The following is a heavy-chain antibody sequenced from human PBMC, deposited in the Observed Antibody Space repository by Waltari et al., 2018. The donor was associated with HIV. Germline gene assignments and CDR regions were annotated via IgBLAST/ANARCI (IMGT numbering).Heavy chain of an antibody. CDR1: GFTFDDYA. J-gene: IGHJ4*02. V-gene: IGHV3-9*01. D-gene: IGHD3-9*01. CDR2: SSWNSGST. CDR3: AKGAQYYDILTGSPDYFDY. Sequence: EVQLVESGGGLVQPGRSLRLSCAASGFTFDDYAMHWVRQAPGKGLEWVSGSSWNSGSTGYSDSVKGRFTISRDHAKNYLYLQMNSLRAEDTALYYCAKGAQYYDILTGSPDYFDYWGQGALVTVSS.